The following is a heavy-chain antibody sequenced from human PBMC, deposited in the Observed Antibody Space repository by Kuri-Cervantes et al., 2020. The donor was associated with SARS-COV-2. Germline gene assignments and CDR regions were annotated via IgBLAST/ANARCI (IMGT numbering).Heavy chain of an antibody. CDR3: ATAKGTVDDFWSGYYRGYYFDY. V-gene: IGHV3-15*01. CDR2: IKSKTDGGTT. Sequence: GGSLRLSCAASGFTFSNAWMSWVRQAPGKGLEWVGRIKSKTDGGTTDYAAPVKGRFTISRDDSKNTLYLQMNSLRAEDTAVYYCATAKGTVDDFWSGYYRGYYFDYWGQGTLVTVSS. CDR1: GFTFSNAW. D-gene: IGHD3-3*01. J-gene: IGHJ4*02.